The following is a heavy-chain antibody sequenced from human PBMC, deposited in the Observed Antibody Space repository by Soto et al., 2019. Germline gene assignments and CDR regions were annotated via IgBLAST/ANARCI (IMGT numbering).Heavy chain of an antibody. Sequence: GGSLRLSCAASGFSFSSHWMSWVRQAPGKGLEWVANIKQDGNDKRYVDSVKGRFTISRDNAKSSLYLQMNSLRAEDTAVYYCARYSYSSGPQDSWGQGTLVTVSS. CDR3: ARYSYSSGPQDS. D-gene: IGHD6-19*01. CDR2: IKQDGNDK. J-gene: IGHJ4*02. CDR1: GFSFSSHW. V-gene: IGHV3-7*03.